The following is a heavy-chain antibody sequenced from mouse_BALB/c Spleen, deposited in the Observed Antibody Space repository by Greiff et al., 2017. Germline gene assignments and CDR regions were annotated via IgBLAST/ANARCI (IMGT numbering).Heavy chain of an antibody. Sequence: EVQLQQSGPSLVKPSQTLSLTCSVTGDSITSGYWNWIRKFPGNKLEYMGYISYSGSTYYNPSLKSRISITRDTSKNQYYLQLNSVTTEDTATYYCARYPLITTGTAMDYWGQGTSVTVSS. D-gene: IGHD1-1*01. CDR1: GDSITSGY. J-gene: IGHJ4*01. CDR2: ISYSGST. CDR3: ARYPLITTGTAMDY. V-gene: IGHV3-8*02.